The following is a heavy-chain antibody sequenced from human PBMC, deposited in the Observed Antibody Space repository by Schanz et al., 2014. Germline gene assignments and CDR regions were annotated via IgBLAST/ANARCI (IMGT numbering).Heavy chain of an antibody. CDR1: GFDFNSYS. CDR2: IKQDGSEK. CDR3: ARDNYYGSGSCAY. Sequence: EVRLVESGGGLVQPGGSLRLSCEASGFDFNSYSMNWVRQVPGKGLEWVANIKQDGSEKYYVDAVKGRFTISRDNAKNSMYLHMKSLRGEDTAVYYCARDNYYGSGSCAYWGQGTLVNVSS. D-gene: IGHD3-10*01. V-gene: IGHV3-7*01. J-gene: IGHJ4*02.